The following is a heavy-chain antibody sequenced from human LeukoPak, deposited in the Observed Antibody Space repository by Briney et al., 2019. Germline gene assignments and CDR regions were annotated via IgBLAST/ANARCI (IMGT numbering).Heavy chain of an antibody. CDR1: GDSVSSNSAA. V-gene: IGHV6-1*01. J-gene: IGHJ5*02. D-gene: IGHD2-15*01. Sequence: SQTLSLTCAISGDSVSSNSAAWNWIRQSPSRGLEWLGRTYYRSKWYNDYAVSVKSRITINPDTSKNQFSLQLNSVTPEDTAVYYCAREAAESVVVAANWFDPWGQGTLVTVSS. CDR3: AREAAESVVVAANWFDP. CDR2: TYYRSKWYN.